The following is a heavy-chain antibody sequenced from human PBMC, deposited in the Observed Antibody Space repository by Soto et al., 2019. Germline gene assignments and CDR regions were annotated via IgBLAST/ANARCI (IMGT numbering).Heavy chain of an antibody. D-gene: IGHD6-13*01. V-gene: IGHV4-59*01. CDR2: VYNSGST. CDR3: ARYRREAVAGYTLDN. J-gene: IGHJ4*02. CDR1: GGSSSGND. Sequence: SETLSLSCTVAGGSSSGNDGPWIRQPPGKGLEWIGYVYNSGSTNYNPSLKSRVTISEDTSKSQFSLKVNSMTAADTAVYYCARYRREAVAGYTLDNWGQGILVTVSS.